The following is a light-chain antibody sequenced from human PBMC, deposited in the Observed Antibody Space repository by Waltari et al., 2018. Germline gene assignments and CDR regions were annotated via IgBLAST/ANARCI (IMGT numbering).Light chain of an antibody. CDR3: MQALQTPPAFT. V-gene: IGKV2-28*01. J-gene: IGKJ3*01. Sequence: DIVMTQSPLSLPVTPGEPASIPCRSSQSLLHSNGYHYFDWYLQKPGQSPQLLIYLGSNRASGVPDRFSGSGSGTDFTLKISRVEAEDVGVYYCMQALQTPPAFTFGPGTKVDIK. CDR2: LGS. CDR1: QSLLHSNGYHY.